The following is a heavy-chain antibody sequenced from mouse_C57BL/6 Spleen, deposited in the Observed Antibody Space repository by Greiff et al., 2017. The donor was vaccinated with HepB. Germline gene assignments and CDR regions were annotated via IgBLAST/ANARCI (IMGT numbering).Heavy chain of an antibody. CDR3: ARRNLLGAMDY. D-gene: IGHD2-10*01. CDR1: GYSFTGYY. J-gene: IGHJ4*01. CDR2: INPSTGGT. V-gene: IGHV1-42*01. Sequence: EVQLQQSGPELVKPGASVKISCKASGYSFTGYYMNWVKQSPEKSLEWIGEINPSTGGTTYNQKFKAKATLTVDKSSSTAYMQLKSLTSEDSAVYYCARRNLLGAMDYWGQGTSVTVSS.